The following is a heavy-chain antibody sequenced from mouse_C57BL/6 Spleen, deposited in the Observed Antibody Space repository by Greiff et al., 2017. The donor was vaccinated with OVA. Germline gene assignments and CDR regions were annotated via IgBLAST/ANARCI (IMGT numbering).Heavy chain of an antibody. CDR2: IDPSDSYT. J-gene: IGHJ1*03. CDR3: ARSGAYFSFFDV. Sequence: VQLQQPGAELVKPGASVKLSCKASGYTFTSYWMQWVKQRPGQGLEWIGEIDPSDSYTNYNQKFKGKATLTVDTSSSTAYMQLSSLTSEDSAVYYCARSGAYFSFFDVWGTGTTVTVSS. CDR1: GYTFTSYW. D-gene: IGHD6-5*01. V-gene: IGHV1-50*01.